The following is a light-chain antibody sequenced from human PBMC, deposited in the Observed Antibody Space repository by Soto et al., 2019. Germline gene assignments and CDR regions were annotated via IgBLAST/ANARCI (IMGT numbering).Light chain of an antibody. V-gene: IGKV3-20*01. CDR1: QTVSSTY. J-gene: IGKJ2*01. CDR3: QLYGSSPLYS. CDR2: GTS. Sequence: EIVLTQSPGTLSLYPGERATLSCRTRQTVSSTYLAWYQQKRGQAPRLLIYGTSNRATGIPDRFSGSGSGTAVTLNISRLEPEDFSVYHCQLYGSSPLYSVAQGTELEIK.